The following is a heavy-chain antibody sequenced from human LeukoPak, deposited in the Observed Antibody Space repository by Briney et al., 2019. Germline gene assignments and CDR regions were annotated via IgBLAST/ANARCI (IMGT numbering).Heavy chain of an antibody. V-gene: IGHV3-23*01. J-gene: IGHJ5*02. CDR1: GFTFSSYN. Sequence: GGSLRLSCVASGFTFSSYNMNWVRQAPGKGLEWVSVISGGGGSTYYADSVKGRFTISRDNSKNTLFLQMNSLRAEDTAVYYCAKGGYCSSTSCYVGWFDPWGQGILVTVSS. CDR2: ISGGGGST. D-gene: IGHD2-2*01. CDR3: AKGGYCSSTSCYVGWFDP.